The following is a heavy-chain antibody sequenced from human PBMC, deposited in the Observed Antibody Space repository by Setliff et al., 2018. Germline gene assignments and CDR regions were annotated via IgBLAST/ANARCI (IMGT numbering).Heavy chain of an antibody. CDR1: GGSITSGSFY. Sequence: KPSETLSLTCTVSGGSITSGSFYWSCIRQPAGKKLEWIGRIHASGSPDYNPSFKSRVTISRDTSTNQFSLKLGSVTAADTAVYYCARERYFDWFFEDWGHGTLVTVSS. CDR3: ARERYFDWFFED. J-gene: IGHJ4*01. V-gene: IGHV4-61*02. D-gene: IGHD3-9*01. CDR2: IHASGSP.